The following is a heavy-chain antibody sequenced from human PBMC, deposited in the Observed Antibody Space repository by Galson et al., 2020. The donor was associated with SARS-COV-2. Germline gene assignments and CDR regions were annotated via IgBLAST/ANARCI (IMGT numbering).Heavy chain of an antibody. CDR2: IYHTGKA. D-gene: IGHD2-2*01. CDR1: GASITSGDYY. Sequence: SETLSLTCTVSGASITSGDYYWSWVRQPPGRGLEWIGSIYHTGKAYYTPSLESRVTMSVDTSNNKLSLDLRSVTAADTAVYYCARLPVAPGIIRWFDPWGQGTLVTVSS. V-gene: IGHV4-30-4*01. CDR3: ARLPVAPGIIRWFDP. J-gene: IGHJ5*02.